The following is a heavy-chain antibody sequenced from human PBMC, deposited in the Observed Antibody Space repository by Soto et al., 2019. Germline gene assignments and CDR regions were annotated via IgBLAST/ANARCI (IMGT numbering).Heavy chain of an antibody. CDR1: GFTFSDYY. CDR3: ASSYYYDSSGYYYWY. J-gene: IGHJ4*02. D-gene: IGHD3-22*01. CDR2: ISSSSSYT. Sequence: QVQLVESGGGLVKPGGSLRLSCAASGFTFSDYYMSWIRQAPGKGLEWVSYISSSSSYTNYADSVKGRFTISRDHAKNSLSLQINSLRAEDTAVYYCASSYYYDSSGYYYWYWGQGTLVTVSS. V-gene: IGHV3-11*06.